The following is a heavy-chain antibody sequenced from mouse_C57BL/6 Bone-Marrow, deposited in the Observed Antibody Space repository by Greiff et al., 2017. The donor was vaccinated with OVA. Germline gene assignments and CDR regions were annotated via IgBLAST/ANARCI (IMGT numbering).Heavy chain of an antibody. V-gene: IGHV5-9*01. J-gene: IGHJ2*01. CDR3: ARQGDSHYFDY. CDR1: GFTFSSYT. Sequence: EVQRVESGGGLVKPGGSLKLSCAASGFTFSSYTMSWVRQTPEKRLEWVATISGGGGTTYYPDSVKGRFTISRDNAKNTLYLQMSSLRSEDTALYYCARQGDSHYFDYWGQGTTLTVSS. CDR2: ISGGGGTT.